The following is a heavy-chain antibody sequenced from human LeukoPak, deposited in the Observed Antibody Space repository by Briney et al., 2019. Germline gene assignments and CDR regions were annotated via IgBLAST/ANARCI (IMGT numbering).Heavy chain of an antibody. J-gene: IGHJ5*02. Sequence: GGSLRLSCAASGFTFSGYSMNWVRQAPGKGLEWVSSISSSSSYLYYADSVKGRFTISRDNAKNSLYLQMNSLRAEDTAVYYCARGGGGGHVLWFGRGDWFDPWGQGTLVTVSS. CDR2: ISSSSSYL. CDR1: GFTFSGYS. D-gene: IGHD3-10*01. CDR3: ARGGGGGHVLWFGRGDWFDP. V-gene: IGHV3-21*01.